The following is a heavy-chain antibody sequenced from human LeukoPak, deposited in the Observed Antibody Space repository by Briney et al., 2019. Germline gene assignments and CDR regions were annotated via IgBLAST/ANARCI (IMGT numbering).Heavy chain of an antibody. V-gene: IGHV3-23*01. CDR3: AKDGILTGYPYYFDY. CDR2: ISGSGGST. CDR1: GFTFSSYD. J-gene: IGHJ4*02. Sequence: GGSLRLSCAASGFTFSSYDMSWVRQAPGKGLEWVSGISGSGGSTYYADSVKGRFTISRDNSKNTLYLQMNSLRAEDTAVYYCAKDGILTGYPYYFDYWGQGTLVTVSS. D-gene: IGHD3-9*01.